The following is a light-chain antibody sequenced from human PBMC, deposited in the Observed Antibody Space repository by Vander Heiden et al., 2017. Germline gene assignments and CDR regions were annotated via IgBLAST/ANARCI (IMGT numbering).Light chain of an antibody. J-gene: IGLJ2*01. CDR3: QAWDSSIVV. CDR1: KLGDKY. Sequence: SYELTQPPSVSVSPGQTASITCSGDKLGDKYACWYQQKPGQSLVLVIYKDSKRPSGIPERFSGSNSGNTATLTISGTQAMDEADYYCQAWDSSIVVFGGGTKLTVL. V-gene: IGLV3-1*01. CDR2: KDS.